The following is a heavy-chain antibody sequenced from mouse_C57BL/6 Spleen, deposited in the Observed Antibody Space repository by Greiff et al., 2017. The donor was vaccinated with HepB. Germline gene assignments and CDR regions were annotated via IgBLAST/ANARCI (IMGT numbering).Heavy chain of an antibody. D-gene: IGHD1-1*01. V-gene: IGHV3-6*01. Sequence: VQLKESGPGLVKPSQSLSLTCSVTGYSITSGYYWNWIRQFPGNKLEWMGYISYDGSNNYNPSLKNRISITRDTSKNQFFLKLNSVTTEDTATYYWARGWSSGFAYWGQGTLVTVSA. J-gene: IGHJ3*01. CDR3: ARGWSSGFAY. CDR1: GYSITSGYY. CDR2: ISYDGSN.